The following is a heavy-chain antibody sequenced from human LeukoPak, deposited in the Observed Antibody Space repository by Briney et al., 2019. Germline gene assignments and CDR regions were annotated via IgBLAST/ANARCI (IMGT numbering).Heavy chain of an antibody. D-gene: IGHD2-2*01. V-gene: IGHV1-2*02. CDR2: INPNSGGT. CDR3: ARDSGDLYCSSTSCYLTWLPFDY. J-gene: IGHJ4*02. Sequence: GASVKVSCKASGYTFTGYYMHWVRQAPGQGLEWMGWINPNSGGTNYAQKFQGRVTMTRDTSISAAYMELSRLRSDDTAVYYCARDSGDLYCSSTSCYLTWLPFDYWGQGTLVTVSS. CDR1: GYTFTGYY.